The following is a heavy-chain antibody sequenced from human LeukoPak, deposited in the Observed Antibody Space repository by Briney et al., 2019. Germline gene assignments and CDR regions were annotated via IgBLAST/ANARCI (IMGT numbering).Heavy chain of an antibody. D-gene: IGHD1-1*01. J-gene: IGHJ4*02. V-gene: IGHV4-4*09. CDR3: ATGGAYSTGRYNI. CDR1: GGSVGGYY. Sequence: SETLSLTCTVSGGSVGGYYWTWIRQPPGGRLQWIGFIFSTGGTNYNPSLKSRVAISTDTSKNQVSLRVTSVTAADTAVYYCATGGAYSTGRYNIWGRGTLVSVSS. CDR2: IFSTGGT.